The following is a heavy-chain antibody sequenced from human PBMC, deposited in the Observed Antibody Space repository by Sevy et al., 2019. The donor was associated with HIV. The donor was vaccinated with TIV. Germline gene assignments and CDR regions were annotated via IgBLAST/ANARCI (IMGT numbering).Heavy chain of an antibody. CDR3: ARLYFGGSYLSDAFDI. Sequence: GGSLRLSCAASGFTFSSYSMNWVRQAPGKGLEWVSYISSSSSTIYYADSVKGRFTISRDNAKNSLYLQMNSLRAEDTAVYYCARLYFGGSYLSDAFDIWGQGTMVTVSS. J-gene: IGHJ3*02. CDR2: ISSSSSTI. V-gene: IGHV3-48*01. D-gene: IGHD2-15*01. CDR1: GFTFSSYS.